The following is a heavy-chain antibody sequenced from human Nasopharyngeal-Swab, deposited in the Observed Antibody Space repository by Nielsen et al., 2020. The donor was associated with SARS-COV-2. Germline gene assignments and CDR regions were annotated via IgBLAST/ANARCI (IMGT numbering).Heavy chain of an antibody. D-gene: IGHD5-12*01. CDR3: ARGGSFDVPLDS. J-gene: IGHJ5*01. CDR2: ISSTSSHT. CDR1: GFIFSDRY. Sequence: GESLKISCAASGFIFSDRYMSWIRQAPGKRLEWISYISSTSSHTEYANSVEGRSTISRDNAQNSLSLQMSSLNAGDTAVYYCARGGSFDVPLDSWGQGTLVTVSS. V-gene: IGHV3-11*06.